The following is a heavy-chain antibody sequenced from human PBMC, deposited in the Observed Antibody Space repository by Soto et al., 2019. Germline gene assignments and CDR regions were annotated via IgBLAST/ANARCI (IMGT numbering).Heavy chain of an antibody. D-gene: IGHD6-13*01. CDR3: AKDGAAGSVMGV. CDR1: GFSLHTYG. Sequence: EMQLVESGGGLVKPGGSLRLSCLASGFSLHTYGMNWVRQAPGKGLEWVSTIDSTSRYIYYADSVKGRLTISRDNARNSVYLQLNSLRAEDTAVYYCAKDGAAGSVMGVWGQGTTVTVSS. J-gene: IGHJ6*02. CDR2: IDSTSRYI. V-gene: IGHV3-21*02.